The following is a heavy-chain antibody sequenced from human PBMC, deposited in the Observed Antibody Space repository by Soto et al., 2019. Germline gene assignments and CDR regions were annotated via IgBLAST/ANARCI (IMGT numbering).Heavy chain of an antibody. CDR2: INPNSGGT. Sequence: GASVKVSCKASGYTFTGYYMHWVRQDPXKGLEWMGWINPNSGGTNYAQKFQGWVTMTRDTSISTAYMELSRLRSDDTAVYYCARERRAGVRGVIIESLDAFDIWGQGTMVTVSS. CDR3: ARERRAGVRGVIIESLDAFDI. V-gene: IGHV1-2*04. D-gene: IGHD3-10*01. CDR1: GYTFTGYY. J-gene: IGHJ3*02.